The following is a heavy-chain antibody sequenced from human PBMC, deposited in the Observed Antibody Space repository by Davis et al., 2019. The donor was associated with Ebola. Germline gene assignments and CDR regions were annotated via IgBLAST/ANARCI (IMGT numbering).Heavy chain of an antibody. J-gene: IGHJ4*02. CDR2: IGTAGDT. D-gene: IGHD4-17*01. CDR3: ARAQFGDVVLDY. Sequence: PGGSLRLSCAASGFTFRTYDMHWVRQTTGKGLEWVSVIGTAGDTYYRGSVKGRFPISRENARNSLYLQMNSLTAGDTAVYYCARAQFGDVVLDYWGQGTLVTVSS. CDR1: GFTFRTYD. V-gene: IGHV3-13*01.